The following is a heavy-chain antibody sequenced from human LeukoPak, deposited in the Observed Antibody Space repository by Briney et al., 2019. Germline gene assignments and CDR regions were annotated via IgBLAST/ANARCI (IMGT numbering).Heavy chain of an antibody. CDR2: IYSSESP. Sequence: SETLSLTCTVSGGSISSYYWSWIRQPAGKGLEWIGRIYSSESPNYNPSLKSRVTISVGTSKNQFSLKLSSVTAADTAVYYCARAFYDFWSGYYSNYYYMDVWGKGTTVTVSS. D-gene: IGHD3-3*01. CDR3: ARAFYDFWSGYYSNYYYMDV. J-gene: IGHJ6*03. V-gene: IGHV4-4*07. CDR1: GGSISSYY.